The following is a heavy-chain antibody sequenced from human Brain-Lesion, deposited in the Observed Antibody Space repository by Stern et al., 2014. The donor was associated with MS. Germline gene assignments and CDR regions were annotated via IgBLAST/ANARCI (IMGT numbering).Heavy chain of an antibody. CDR1: GYTQKKNT. Sequence: VKVSCKVSGYTQKKNTMHWVRPAPRKGLEWMGGFDPEEGETIYAQKFQGRVTMTEDTSTDTAYMELSSLRSEDTAVYYCATLSPGAGGNYYRHFDYWGQGTLVTVSS. D-gene: IGHD1-26*01. CDR2: FDPEEGET. J-gene: IGHJ4*02. CDR3: ATLSPGAGGNYYRHFDY. V-gene: IGHV1-24*01.